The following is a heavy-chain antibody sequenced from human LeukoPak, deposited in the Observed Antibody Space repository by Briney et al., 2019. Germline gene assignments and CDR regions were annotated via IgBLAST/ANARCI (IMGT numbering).Heavy chain of an antibody. CDR2: IRSKAYGGTT. V-gene: IGHV3-49*03. CDR3: TGRRGHDAFDI. Sequence: GGSLRLSCTASGFTFGDYAMSWFRQAPGKGLEWVGFIRSKAYGGTTEYAASVKGRFTISRDDSKSIAYLQMNSLKTEDTAVYYCTGRRGHDAFDIWGQGTMVTVSS. J-gene: IGHJ3*02. CDR1: GFTFGDYA. D-gene: IGHD3-10*01.